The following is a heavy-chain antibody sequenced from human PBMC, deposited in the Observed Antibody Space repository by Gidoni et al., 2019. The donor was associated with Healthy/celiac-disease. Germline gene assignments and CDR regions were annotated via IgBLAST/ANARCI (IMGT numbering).Heavy chain of an antibody. Sequence: QVQLVQSGAEVKKPGASVKVSCKASGYTFTGYYMHWVRQAPGQGLEWMGWINPNSGGTNYAQKFQGRVTMTRDTSISTAYMELSRLRSDDTAVYYCARASGDCSSTSCYIWYFDLWGRGTLVTVSS. CDR1: GYTFTGYY. CDR3: ARASGDCSSTSCYIWYFDL. V-gene: IGHV1-2*02. D-gene: IGHD2-2*02. CDR2: INPNSGGT. J-gene: IGHJ2*01.